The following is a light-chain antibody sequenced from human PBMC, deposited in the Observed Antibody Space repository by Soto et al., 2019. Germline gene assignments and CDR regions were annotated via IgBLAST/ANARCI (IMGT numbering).Light chain of an antibody. J-gene: IGLJ1*01. V-gene: IGLV2-8*01. CDR2: AVT. Sequence: QSVLTQPPSASGSPGQSGAISCTGTSSDVGGQNYVSWYQQHPGKAPKLIIYAVTERPSGVPDRFSGSKSGNTASLTVSGLQTEDEADYYCSSHAGNNNYVFGTGTKVTVL. CDR3: SSHAGNNNYV. CDR1: SSDVGGQNY.